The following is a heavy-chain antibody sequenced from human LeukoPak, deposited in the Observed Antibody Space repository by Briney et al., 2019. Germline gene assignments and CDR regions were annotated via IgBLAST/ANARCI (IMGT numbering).Heavy chain of an antibody. CDR2: IYYSGST. CDR1: GDSISSYY. J-gene: IGHJ4*02. D-gene: IGHD3-10*01. CDR3: ARQRGSGSSH. V-gene: IGHV4-59*08. Sequence: PSETLSLTCTVSGDSISSYYWNWIRQPPGKGLEWIGFIYYSGSTNYNPSLKSRVTISVDTPKNQFSLKLSSVTAADTAVYYCARQRGSGSSHWGQGTLVTVSS.